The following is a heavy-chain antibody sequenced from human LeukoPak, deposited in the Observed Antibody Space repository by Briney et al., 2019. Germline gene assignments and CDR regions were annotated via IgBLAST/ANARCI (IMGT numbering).Heavy chain of an antibody. V-gene: IGHV3-11*01. Sequence: XYMSWIXQAPGKGLEWGSYISSSGSTIYYADSVKGRFTISRDNAKNSLYLQMNSLRAEDTAVYYCARRDSGYSYGRLPYWGQGTLVTVSS. CDR3: ARRDSGYSYGRLPY. CDR2: ISSSGSTI. CDR1: XY. D-gene: IGHD5-18*01. J-gene: IGHJ4*02.